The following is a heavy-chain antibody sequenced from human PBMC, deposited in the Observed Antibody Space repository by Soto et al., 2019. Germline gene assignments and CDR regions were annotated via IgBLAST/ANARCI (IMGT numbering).Heavy chain of an antibody. CDR3: ARERPDGARLGP. CDR1: GGYISSGDYY. CDR2: IYHSGST. V-gene: IGHV4-30-4*01. Sequence: QVQLQESGPGLVKPSQTLSLTCTVSGGYISSGDYYWSWIRQPPGKGLEWIGYIYHSGSTYYNPSLKSRVTLSVDTSKNQFSLKLSSVTAAGTGVYYWARERPDGARLGPWGQGTLVTVSS. J-gene: IGHJ5*02. D-gene: IGHD6-6*01.